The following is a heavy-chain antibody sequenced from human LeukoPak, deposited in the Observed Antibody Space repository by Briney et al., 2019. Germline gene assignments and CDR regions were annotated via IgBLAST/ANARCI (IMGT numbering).Heavy chain of an antibody. CDR3: ARLREIPVFGVVTKSTSYFDY. D-gene: IGHD3-3*01. J-gene: IGHJ4*02. V-gene: IGHV3-7*01. Sequence: PGGSLRLSCAASGFTFSNYGMSWVRQAPGKGLELVANIKQDRSEKYYVDSVKGRFTISRDNAKNSLYLQMNSLRAEDTAVYYCARLREIPVFGVVTKSTSYFDYWGQGTLVTVSS. CDR1: GFTFSNYG. CDR2: IKQDRSEK.